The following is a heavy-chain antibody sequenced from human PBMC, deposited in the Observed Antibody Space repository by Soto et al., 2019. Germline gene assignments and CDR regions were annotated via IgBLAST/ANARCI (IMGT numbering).Heavy chain of an antibody. J-gene: IGHJ4*02. CDR2: ISNNGGST. Sequence: GGSLRLSCAASGFTFSNYAMSWVRQAPGKGLEWVSVISNNGGSTYYADSVKGRFTISRDNSKNTLYLQMNSLRAEDTAVYYCAKDESAGYYYFAYWGQGTLVTVSS. CDR1: GFTFSNYA. V-gene: IGHV3-23*01. CDR3: AKDESAGYYYFAY. D-gene: IGHD3-9*01.